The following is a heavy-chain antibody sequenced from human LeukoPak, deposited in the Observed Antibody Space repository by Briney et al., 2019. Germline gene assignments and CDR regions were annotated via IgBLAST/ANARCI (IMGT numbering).Heavy chain of an antibody. Sequence: SGGSLRLFCAASGLTGSHNYVSWVRQAPGKGLEWVSAIHTSGDTCYADSVKGRFTISRDTSKNTLYLQINSLRVEDTAVYYCIVFGDSNHWGQGTLVTVSS. CDR3: IVFGDSNH. V-gene: IGHV3-53*01. CDR1: GLTGSHNY. CDR2: IHTSGDT. D-gene: IGHD4-17*01. J-gene: IGHJ5*02.